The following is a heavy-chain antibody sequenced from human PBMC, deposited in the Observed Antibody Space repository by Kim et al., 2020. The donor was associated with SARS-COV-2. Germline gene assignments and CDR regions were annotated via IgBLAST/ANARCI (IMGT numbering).Heavy chain of an antibody. D-gene: IGHD4-4*01. CDR3: ATHLGGMTTVTTGFGY. J-gene: IGHJ4*02. V-gene: IGHV1-3*01. Sequence: KFQGRVTITRDTSASTAYMELSSLRSEDTAVYYCATHLGGMTTVTTGFGYWGQGTLVTVSS.